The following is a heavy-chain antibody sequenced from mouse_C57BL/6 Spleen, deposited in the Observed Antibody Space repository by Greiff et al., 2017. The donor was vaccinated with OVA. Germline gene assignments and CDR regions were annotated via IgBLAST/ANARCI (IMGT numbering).Heavy chain of an antibody. CDR2: ISDGGSYT. D-gene: IGHD2-3*01. J-gene: IGHJ3*01. V-gene: IGHV5-4*01. CDR3: ARDGGYYWFAY. Sequence: EVMLVESGGGLVKPGGSLKLSCAASGFTFSSYAMSWVRQTPEKRLEWVATISDGGSYTYYPDNVKGRFTISRDNAKNTLYLQMGHLKSEDTAMYYCARDGGYYWFAYWGQGTLVTVSA. CDR1: GFTFSSYA.